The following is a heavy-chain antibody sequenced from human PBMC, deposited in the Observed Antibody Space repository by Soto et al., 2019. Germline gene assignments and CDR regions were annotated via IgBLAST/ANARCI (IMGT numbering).Heavy chain of an antibody. Sequence: SETLSLTCTVSGGSISSFYWSWIRQPPGKGLEWIGYVYNSGSTDYNPSLMSRVTISIDTPKNQFSLRLTSVTAADAAVYYCATASSSGSSGDLDYWGQGTLVTVSS. V-gene: IGHV4-59*01. CDR1: GGSISSFY. D-gene: IGHD3-22*01. J-gene: IGHJ4*02. CDR2: VYNSGST. CDR3: ATASSSGSSGDLDY.